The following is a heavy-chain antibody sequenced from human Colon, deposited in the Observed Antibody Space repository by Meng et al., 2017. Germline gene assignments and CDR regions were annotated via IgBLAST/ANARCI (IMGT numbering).Heavy chain of an antibody. Sequence: GGSLRLSCAASRFTFSSYWMLWVRQAPGKGLVWVSRINNDGSSTSYADSVKGRVTDSRDNAKNTLYLQMNSLRAEDTAVYYCVRDSSGSYWGQGTLVTVSS. J-gene: IGHJ4*02. CDR3: VRDSSGSY. D-gene: IGHD3-3*01. CDR2: INNDGSST. CDR1: RFTFSSYW. V-gene: IGHV3-74*01.